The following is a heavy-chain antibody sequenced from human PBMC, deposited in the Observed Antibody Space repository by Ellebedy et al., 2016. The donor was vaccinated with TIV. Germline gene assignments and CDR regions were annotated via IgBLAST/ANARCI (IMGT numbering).Heavy chain of an antibody. J-gene: IGHJ4*02. CDR3: ARDGDDYGDYVFDY. D-gene: IGHD4-17*01. CDR2: INPNSGGR. Sequence: AASVKVSCKASGYSFTGYYIHWVRQAPGQGLEWMGWINPNSGGRQYAQKFQGRVTMTRDTSISTLYMELTNLGSDATALYYCARDGDDYGDYVFDYWGQGTLVIVSS. CDR1: GYSFTGYY. V-gene: IGHV1-2*02.